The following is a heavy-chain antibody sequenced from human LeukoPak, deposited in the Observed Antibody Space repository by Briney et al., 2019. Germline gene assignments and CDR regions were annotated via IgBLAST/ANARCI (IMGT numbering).Heavy chain of an antibody. CDR1: GFTFSRNG. CDR3: VRDSLSIVGTFDY. D-gene: IGHD1-26*01. J-gene: IGHJ4*02. Sequence: GGSLRLSCAASGFTFSRNGMHWVRQAPGKGLEWVAVIWYDGSNKYYADSVEGRFTISRDNSKNTAYLQMNSVRAEDTAVYHCVRDSLSIVGTFDYWGQGTLVIVSS. V-gene: IGHV3-33*01. CDR2: IWYDGSNK.